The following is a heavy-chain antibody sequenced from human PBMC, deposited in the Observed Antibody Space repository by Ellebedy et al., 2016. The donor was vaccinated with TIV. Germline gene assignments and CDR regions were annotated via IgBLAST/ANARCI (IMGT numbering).Heavy chain of an antibody. CDR3: ARIDSWQPIDD. Sequence: MPSETLSLTCTVSGGSISSSSYYWGWIRQPPGKGLEWIGSVYYSGSPYYNPSFKSRVTLSADTSKNQFSLNLRTVTAADTAVYYCARIDSWQPIDDWGQGILVTISS. V-gene: IGHV4-39*01. CDR2: VYYSGSP. D-gene: IGHD3-9*01. CDR1: GGSISSSSYY. J-gene: IGHJ4*02.